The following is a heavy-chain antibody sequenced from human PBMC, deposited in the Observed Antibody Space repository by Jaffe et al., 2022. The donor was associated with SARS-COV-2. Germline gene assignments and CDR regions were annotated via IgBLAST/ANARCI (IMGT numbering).Heavy chain of an antibody. V-gene: IGHV1-46*04. Sequence: QVQLVQSGAEVKKPGASVKVSCKASGYTFTSYYMHWVRQAPGQGLEWMGIINPSGGSTSYAQKLQGRVTMTRDTSTSTVYMELSSLRSEDTAVYYCARDGAPWGSSGYYSAIDYWGQGTLVTVSS. D-gene: IGHD3-22*01. CDR3: ARDGAPWGSSGYYSAIDY. CDR2: INPSGGST. J-gene: IGHJ4*02. CDR1: GYTFTSYY.